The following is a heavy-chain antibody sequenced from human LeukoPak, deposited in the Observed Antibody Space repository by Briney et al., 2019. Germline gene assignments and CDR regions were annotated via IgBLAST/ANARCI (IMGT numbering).Heavy chain of an antibody. CDR1: GFTFSSYG. CDR3: ARANLRYCSGGSCYSSAEYFQH. Sequence: PGRSLRLSCAASGFTFSSYGMHWVRQAPGKGLEWVAVIWYDGSNKYYADSVKGRFTISRDNSKNTLYLQMNSLRAEDTAVYYCARANLRYCSGGSCYSSAEYFQHWGQGTLVTVSS. D-gene: IGHD2-15*01. CDR2: IWYDGSNK. V-gene: IGHV3-33*01. J-gene: IGHJ1*01.